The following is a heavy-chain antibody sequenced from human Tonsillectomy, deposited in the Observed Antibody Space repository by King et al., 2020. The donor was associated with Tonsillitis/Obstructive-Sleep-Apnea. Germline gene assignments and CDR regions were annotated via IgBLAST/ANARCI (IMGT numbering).Heavy chain of an antibody. V-gene: IGHV3-49*04. CDR1: GFTFGDYA. CDR3: TRAARPYAFDM. J-gene: IGHJ3*02. CDR2: IRSKAYGGTT. Sequence: VQLVESGGGLVQPGRSLRLSCTASGFTFGDYAMSWVRQAPGKGLEWVGFIRSKAYGGTTEYAASVKGRFTISRDDSKSIAYMQMNSLKTEDTAVYYCTRAARPYAFDMWGQGTMVTVSS. D-gene: IGHD6-6*01.